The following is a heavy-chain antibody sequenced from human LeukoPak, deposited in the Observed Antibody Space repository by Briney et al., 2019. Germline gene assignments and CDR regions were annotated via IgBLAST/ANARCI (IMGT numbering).Heavy chain of an antibody. Sequence: SETLSLTCVVYGGSFSGYFWSWIRQPPGKGLEWIGEITPSGSTNYSPSLESRVSISIDTSKKKLSLRLTSVTAADSAVYYCASSFYYDSRDYWGQGTLVTVSS. J-gene: IGHJ4*02. CDR1: GGSFSGYF. CDR2: ITPSGST. D-gene: IGHD3-22*01. CDR3: ASSFYYDSRDY. V-gene: IGHV4-34*01.